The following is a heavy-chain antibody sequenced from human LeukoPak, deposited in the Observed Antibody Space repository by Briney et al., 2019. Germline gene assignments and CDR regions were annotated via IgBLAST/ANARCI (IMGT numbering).Heavy chain of an antibody. Sequence: KPSETLSLTCAVYGGSFSRYYWSWIRQSPGKGLEWIAEIDHRADNNYNPSVKSRVTISVDTTKNQYSLKVRSLSAADTAVYYCARGATMSETGYFDFWGQGTPVTVSS. CDR1: GGSFSRYY. CDR3: ARGATMSETGYFDF. CDR2: IDHRADN. J-gene: IGHJ4*03. D-gene: IGHD2-21*02. V-gene: IGHV4-34*01.